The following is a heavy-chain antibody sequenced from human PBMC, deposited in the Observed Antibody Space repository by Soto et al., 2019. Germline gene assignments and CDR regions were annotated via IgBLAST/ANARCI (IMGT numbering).Heavy chain of an antibody. D-gene: IGHD2-8*01. CDR1: GFTFRNYG. CDR2: ISYDGDNK. Sequence: GGSLRLSCTPSGFTFRNYGLVWVRQAPGKGLEWVALISYDGDNKYYPDSARGRFTVSRDNFKNMLFLQMDSLRPEDSAVYYCAKKIMGYAAHSDAMDVWAKGPRSPSP. V-gene: IGHV3-30*18. CDR3: AKKIMGYAAHSDAMDV. J-gene: IGHJ6*02.